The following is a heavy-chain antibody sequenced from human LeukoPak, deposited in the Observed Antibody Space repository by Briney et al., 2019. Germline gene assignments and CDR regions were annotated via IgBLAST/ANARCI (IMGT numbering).Heavy chain of an antibody. V-gene: IGHV1-2*02. CDR2: INPNSGGT. CDR3: ARTYYDFWSGYYTGPDY. CDR1: GYTFTGYY. Sequence: ASVKVSCKASGYTFTGYYMHWVRQAPGQGLEWMGWINPNSGGTNYAQKFQGRVTMTGDTSISTAYMELSRLRSDDTAVYYCARTYYDFWSGYYTGPDYWGQGTLVTVSS. J-gene: IGHJ4*02. D-gene: IGHD3-3*01.